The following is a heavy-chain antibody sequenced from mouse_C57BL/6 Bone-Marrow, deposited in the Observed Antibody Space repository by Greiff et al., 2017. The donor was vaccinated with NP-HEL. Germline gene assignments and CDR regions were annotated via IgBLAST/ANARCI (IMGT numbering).Heavy chain of an antibody. CDR1: GYTFTSYD. V-gene: IGHV1-85*01. D-gene: IGHD2-4*01. J-gene: IGHJ4*01. Sequence: QVQLQQSGPELVKPGASVKLSCKASGYTFTSYDINWVKQRPGQGLEWIGWIYPRDGSTKYNEKFKGKATLTVDTSSSTAYMELHSLTSEDSAVYFCARSGDYDYDYAMDYWGQGTSVTVSS. CDR2: IYPRDGST. CDR3: ARSGDYDYDYAMDY.